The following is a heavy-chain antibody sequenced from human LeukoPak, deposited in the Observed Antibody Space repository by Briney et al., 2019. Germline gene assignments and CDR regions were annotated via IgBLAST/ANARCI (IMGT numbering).Heavy chain of an antibody. CDR3: ASVDIVVLPAAT. D-gene: IGHD2-2*01. CDR1: GFTFSSYG. V-gene: IGHV3-21*01. CDR2: ISSSGSYI. Sequence: GGSLRLSCAASGFTFSSYGMNWVRQAPGKGLEWVSSISSSGSYIYYADSVKGRFTISRDNAKNSLYLQMNSLRAEDTAVYYCASVDIVVLPAATWGQGTLVTVSS. J-gene: IGHJ5*02.